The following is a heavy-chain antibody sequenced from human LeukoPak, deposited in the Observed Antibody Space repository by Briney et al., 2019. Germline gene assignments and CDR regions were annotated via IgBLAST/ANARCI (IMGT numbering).Heavy chain of an antibody. Sequence: ASVKVSCKASGYTFTGYYMHWVRQAPGQGLEGMGWINPNSGSTNYAENVKGRVTMTRDTAKSTAYMEMRRVRSDDTGVYYCARDRQHDSSGYYLYYYYYMDVWGKGTTVTVSS. J-gene: IGHJ6*03. CDR2: INPNSGST. V-gene: IGHV1-2*02. CDR1: GYTFTGYY. CDR3: ARDRQHDSSGYYLYYYYYMDV. D-gene: IGHD3-22*01.